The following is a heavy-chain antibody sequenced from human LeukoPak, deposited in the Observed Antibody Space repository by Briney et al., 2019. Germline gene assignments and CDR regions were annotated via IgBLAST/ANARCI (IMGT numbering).Heavy chain of an antibody. CDR3: ARDSYDSSGYSKF. J-gene: IGHJ4*02. CDR1: GFTFSSYA. V-gene: IGHV3-7*01. Sequence: GGSLRLSCAASGFTFSSYAMSWVRQAPGKGLESVANIKQDGSEKYYVDSVKGRFTISRDNAKNSLYLQMNSLRAEDTAVYYCARDSYDSSGYSKFWGQGTLVTVSS. CDR2: IKQDGSEK. D-gene: IGHD3-22*01.